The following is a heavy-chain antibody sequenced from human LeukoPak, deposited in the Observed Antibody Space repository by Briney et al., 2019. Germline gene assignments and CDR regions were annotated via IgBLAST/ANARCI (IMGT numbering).Heavy chain of an antibody. CDR1: GGSISSGGYY. D-gene: IGHD4-23*01. V-gene: IGHV4-31*03. Sequence: PSQTLSLTCTVSGGSISSGGYYWSWIRQHPGKGLEWIGYIYYSGSTYYNPSLKSRVTISVDTSKNQFSLKLSSVTAADTAVYYCARVTAVVTLGPKGNAYYWGQGTLVTVSS. CDR2: IYYSGST. J-gene: IGHJ4*02. CDR3: ARVTAVVTLGPKGNAYY.